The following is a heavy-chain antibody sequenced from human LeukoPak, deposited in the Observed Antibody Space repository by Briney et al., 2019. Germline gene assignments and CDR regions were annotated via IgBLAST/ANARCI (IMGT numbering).Heavy chain of an antibody. CDR3: ARDQESYYGSGSPNYYFDC. J-gene: IGHJ4*02. CDR2: ISSSSSYI. Sequence: PGGSLRLSCAASGFTFSSYSMNWVRQAPGKGLEWVSSISSSSSYIYYADSVKGRFTISRDNAKNSLYLQMNSLRAEDTAVYYCARDQESYYGSGSPNYYFDCWGQGTLVTVSS. D-gene: IGHD3-10*01. CDR1: GFTFSSYS. V-gene: IGHV3-21*01.